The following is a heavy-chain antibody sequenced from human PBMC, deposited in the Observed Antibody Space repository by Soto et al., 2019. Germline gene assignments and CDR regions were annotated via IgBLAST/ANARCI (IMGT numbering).Heavy chain of an antibody. CDR2: ITNRGTHT. D-gene: IGHD2-15*01. J-gene: IGHJ5*01. Sequence: EVQLVESGGGLVKPGESLRLSYAASGFSFSSYTMNWVRQAPGKGLQWVSSITNRGTHTYSADSVKGRFTISRDNDKNSLYLQMNNLGAEDTAIYFCARAHEVAWFDSWGLGTLVTVTS. CDR1: GFSFSSYT. CDR3: ARAHEVAWFDS. V-gene: IGHV3-21*01.